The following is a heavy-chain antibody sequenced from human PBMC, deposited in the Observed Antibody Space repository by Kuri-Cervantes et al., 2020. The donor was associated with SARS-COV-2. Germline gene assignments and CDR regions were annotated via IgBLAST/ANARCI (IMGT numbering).Heavy chain of an antibody. CDR1: GFTFSSSW. CDR2: IKCDGSEK. D-gene: IGHD6-19*01. Sequence: GESLKISCAASGFTFSSSWMHWVCQAPEKGLEWVADIKCDGSEKYYVDSVKGRLTISRDNAKNSLYLQVNSLRAEDMTVYYCARVAGSSGGEDYWGQGTLVTVSS. CDR3: ARVAGSSGGEDY. J-gene: IGHJ4*02. V-gene: IGHV3-52*01.